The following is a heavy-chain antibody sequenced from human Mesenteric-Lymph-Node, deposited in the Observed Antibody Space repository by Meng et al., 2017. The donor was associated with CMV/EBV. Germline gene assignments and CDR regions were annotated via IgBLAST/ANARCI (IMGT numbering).Heavy chain of an antibody. CDR1: GFTFSNAW. D-gene: IGHD5-12*01. J-gene: IGHJ6*02. V-gene: IGHV3-15*01. CDR2: IKSKTDGGTT. Sequence: GESLKISCAASGFTFSNAWMSWVRQAPGKGLEWVGRIKSKTDGGTTDYAAPVKGRFTISRDDSKNTLYLQMNSLRAEDTAVYYCARDFAGSGYANYGMDVWGQGTTVTVSS. CDR3: ARDFAGSGYANYGMDV.